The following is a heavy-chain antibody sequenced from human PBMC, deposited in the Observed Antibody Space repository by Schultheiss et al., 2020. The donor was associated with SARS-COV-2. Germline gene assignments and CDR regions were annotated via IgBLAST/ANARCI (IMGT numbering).Heavy chain of an antibody. CDR3: ARNDASSSSAFDI. Sequence: SVKVSCKASGGTFSSYAISWVRQAPGQGLEWMGGIIPIFGTANYAQKFQGRVTITADESTSTAYMELSSLRSEDTAVYYCARNDASSSSAFDIWGQGTMVTVSS. J-gene: IGHJ3*02. D-gene: IGHD6-6*01. CDR2: IIPIFGTA. V-gene: IGHV1-69*13. CDR1: GGTFSSYA.